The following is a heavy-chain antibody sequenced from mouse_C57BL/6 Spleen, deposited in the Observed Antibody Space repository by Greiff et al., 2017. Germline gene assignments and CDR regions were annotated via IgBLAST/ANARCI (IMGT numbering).Heavy chain of an antibody. CDR1: GYAFSSYW. CDR3: ARSDGNYVGAMDY. J-gene: IGHJ4*01. D-gene: IGHD2-1*01. CDR2: IYPGDGDT. Sequence: VKLMESGAELVKPGASVKISCKASGYAFSSYWMNWVKQRPGKGLEWIGQIYPGDGDTNYNGKFKGKATLTADKSSSTAYMQLSSLTSEDSAVYFCARSDGNYVGAMDYWGQGTSVTVSS. V-gene: IGHV1-80*01.